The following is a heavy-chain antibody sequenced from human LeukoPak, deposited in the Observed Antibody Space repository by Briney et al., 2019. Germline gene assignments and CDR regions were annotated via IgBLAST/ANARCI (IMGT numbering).Heavy chain of an antibody. CDR1: GFTFSSYS. V-gene: IGHV3-48*04. Sequence: GGSLSLSCAASGFTFSSYSMNWVRQAPGKGLEWVSYISSSSSTIYYADSVKGRFTISRDNAKNSLYLQMNSLRAEDTAVYYCAREGNVLRFLEWLPDAFDIWGQGTMVTVSS. CDR2: ISSSSSTI. CDR3: AREGNVLRFLEWLPDAFDI. J-gene: IGHJ3*02. D-gene: IGHD3-3*01.